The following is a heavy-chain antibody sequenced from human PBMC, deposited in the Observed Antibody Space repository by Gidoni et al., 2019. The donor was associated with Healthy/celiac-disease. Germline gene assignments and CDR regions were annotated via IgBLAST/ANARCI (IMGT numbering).Heavy chain of an antibody. CDR1: GFTFSSYA. CDR3: ASSPSLYYYDSSGYYYF. Sequence: QVQLVESGGGVVQPGRYLRLSCAASGFTFSSYAMHWVRQAPGKGLEWVAVISYDGSNKYYAASVKGRFTISRDNSKNTLYLQMNSLRAEDTAVYYCASSPSLYYYDSSGYYYFWGQGTLVTVSS. V-gene: IGHV3-30-3*01. D-gene: IGHD3-22*01. CDR2: ISYDGSNK. J-gene: IGHJ4*02.